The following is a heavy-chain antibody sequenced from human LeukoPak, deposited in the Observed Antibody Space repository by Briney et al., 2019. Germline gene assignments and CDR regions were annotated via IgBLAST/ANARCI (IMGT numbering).Heavy chain of an antibody. D-gene: IGHD3-22*01. Sequence: SVKVSCKASGGTFSSYAISWVRQAPGQGLEWMGGIIPIFGTANYAQKFQGRDTITTDESTSTAYMELSSLRSEDTAVYYCARDREATYDSSGYYDYWGQGTLVTVSS. CDR1: GGTFSSYA. J-gene: IGHJ4*02. CDR2: IIPIFGTA. CDR3: ARDREATYDSSGYYDY. V-gene: IGHV1-69*05.